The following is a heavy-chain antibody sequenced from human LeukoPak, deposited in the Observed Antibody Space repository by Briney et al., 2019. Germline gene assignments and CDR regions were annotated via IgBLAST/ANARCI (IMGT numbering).Heavy chain of an antibody. CDR3: ATPTAPILTDLDRDY. J-gene: IGHJ4*02. V-gene: IGHV4-39*01. CDR1: GGSISSSSYY. CDR2: IYYSGST. Sequence: SETLSLTCTVSGGSISSSSYYWGWIRQPPGKGLEWIGSIYYSGSTYYNPSLKSRVTISVDTSKNQFSLKLSSVTAADMAVYYCATPTAPILTDLDRDYWGQGTLVTVSS. D-gene: IGHD3-9*01.